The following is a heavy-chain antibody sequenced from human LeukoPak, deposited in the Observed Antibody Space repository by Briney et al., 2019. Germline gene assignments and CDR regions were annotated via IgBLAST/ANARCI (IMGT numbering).Heavy chain of an antibody. V-gene: IGHV4-39*07. CDR2: IFYSGSA. CDR1: TGSISSGSHY. Sequence: SETLSLTCTVSTGSISSGSHYWGWIRQPPGKGLEWIGSIFYSGSAYYNPSLKSRVTTSVDTSKNQFSLKLTSVTAADTAVYYCARESIAAAVTDYWGQGTLVTVSS. D-gene: IGHD6-13*01. CDR3: ARESIAAAVTDY. J-gene: IGHJ4*02.